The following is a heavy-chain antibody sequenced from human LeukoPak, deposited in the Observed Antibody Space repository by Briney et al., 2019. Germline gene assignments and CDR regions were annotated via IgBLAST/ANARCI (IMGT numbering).Heavy chain of an antibody. CDR1: GFTASSSY. V-gene: IGHV3-53*01. Sequence: GGSLRLSCAASGFTASSSYMSWVRQAPGKGLEWVSIIYSGGSTYSADSVKGRFTISRYNSKNTLYLQTASLRVDDTAVYVCARVGRYNWFDRWGEGTLVTVSS. J-gene: IGHJ5*02. CDR3: ARVGRYNWFDR. CDR2: IYSGGST.